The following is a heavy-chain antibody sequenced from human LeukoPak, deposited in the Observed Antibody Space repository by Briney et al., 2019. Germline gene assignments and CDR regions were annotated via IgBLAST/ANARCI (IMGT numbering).Heavy chain of an antibody. CDR2: INRDGSQK. V-gene: IGHV3-7*01. J-gene: IGHJ3*02. Sequence: GGSLRLSCAASGFSLSGYWMNWVRQAPGKGLEWVANINRDGSQKNHVDSVQGRFTISRDNAKNSLYLQMNSLTAEDMAVYYCARTNEAFDIWGQGTMVTVSS. CDR1: GFSLSGYW. CDR3: ARTNEAFDI.